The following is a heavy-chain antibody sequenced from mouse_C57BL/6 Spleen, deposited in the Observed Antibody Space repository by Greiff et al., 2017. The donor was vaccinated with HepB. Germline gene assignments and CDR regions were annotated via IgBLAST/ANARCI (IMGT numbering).Heavy chain of an antibody. V-gene: IGHV1-82*01. D-gene: IGHD1-1*01. Sequence: QVQLKESGPELVKPGASVKISCKASGYAFSSSWMNWVKQRPGKGLEWIGRIYPGDGDTNYNGKFKGKATLTADKSSSTAYMQRRSLTSEDFAVYFCASYYYVSSYFDYWGQGTTLTVSS. J-gene: IGHJ2*01. CDR1: GYAFSSSW. CDR2: IYPGDGDT. CDR3: ASYYYVSSYFDY.